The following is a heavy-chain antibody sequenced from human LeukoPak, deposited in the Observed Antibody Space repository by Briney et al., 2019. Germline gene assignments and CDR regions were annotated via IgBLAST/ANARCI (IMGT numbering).Heavy chain of an antibody. CDR2: IYYSGTT. CDR3: ARLVSRRGYSFDY. V-gene: IGHV4-39*01. J-gene: IGHJ4*02. D-gene: IGHD5-18*01. CDR1: GDSISSSTYC. Sequence: SETLSPTCTVSGDSISSSTYCWGWIRQPPGKGLEWIGSIYYSGTTYYSPSLKTRATISVDTSKNQFSLKLSSVTAADTAVYYCARLVSRRGYSFDYWGQGTLVTVSS.